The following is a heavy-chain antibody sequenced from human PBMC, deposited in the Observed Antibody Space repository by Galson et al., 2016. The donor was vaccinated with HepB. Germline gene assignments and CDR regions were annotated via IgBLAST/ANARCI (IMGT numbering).Heavy chain of an antibody. J-gene: IGHJ6*02. D-gene: IGHD3/OR15-3a*01. CDR1: GLSFSPYA. Sequence: SLRLSCAASGLSFSPYAVSWVRQAPGKGLEWVSAINGTGTITKYADSVKGRFTISRDNSKNTMYLQVNSLRAEDTAVYYCARGGLGNYYAYGMDVWGLGTTVTVSS. CDR3: ARGGLGNYYAYGMDV. V-gene: IGHV3-23*01. CDR2: INGTGTIT.